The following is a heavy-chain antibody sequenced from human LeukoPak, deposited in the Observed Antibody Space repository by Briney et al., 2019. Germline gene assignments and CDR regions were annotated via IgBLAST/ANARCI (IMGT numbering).Heavy chain of an antibody. Sequence: GGSLRLSCVGSGFIFSNYGIHWVRQAPGKGLEWVSFIRYGGNIEYYADSVKGRFTISRDNSKNSLYLQMNSLRPEDTAIYYCAKSRAPTADPDAFDVWGQGTMVTVSS. CDR3: AKSRAPTADPDAFDV. V-gene: IGHV3-30*02. J-gene: IGHJ3*01. D-gene: IGHD2-2*01. CDR1: GFIFSNYG. CDR2: IRYGGNIE.